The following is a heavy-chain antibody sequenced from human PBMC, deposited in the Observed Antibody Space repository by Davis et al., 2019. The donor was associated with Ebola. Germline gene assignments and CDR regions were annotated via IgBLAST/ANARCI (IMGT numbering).Heavy chain of an antibody. Sequence: GESLKISCAASGFTFDDYGMSWVRQGAGKGLEWVSGINWNGGSTGYADSVKGRFTISRDNAKNSLYLQMNSLRAEDTALYYCARDSSGYYVWGYYYYGMDVWGQGTTVTVSS. D-gene: IGHD3-22*01. CDR3: ARDSSGYYVWGYYYYGMDV. CDR2: INWNGGST. V-gene: IGHV3-20*04. J-gene: IGHJ6*02. CDR1: GFTFDDYG.